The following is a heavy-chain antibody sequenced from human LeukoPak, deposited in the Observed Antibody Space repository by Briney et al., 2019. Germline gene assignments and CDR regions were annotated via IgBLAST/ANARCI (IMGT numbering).Heavy chain of an antibody. CDR1: GYTFTSYD. D-gene: IGHD1-14*01. CDR2: MNPNSGNT. V-gene: IGHV1-8*03. CDR3: ARVGPPPNWFDP. Sequence: ASVKVSCKASGYTFTSYDINWVRQATGQGLEWMGWMNPNSGNTGYAQKFQGRVTITRKTYINTAYMELSSLRSEDTAVYYCARVGPPPNWFDPWGQGTLVTVSS. J-gene: IGHJ5*02.